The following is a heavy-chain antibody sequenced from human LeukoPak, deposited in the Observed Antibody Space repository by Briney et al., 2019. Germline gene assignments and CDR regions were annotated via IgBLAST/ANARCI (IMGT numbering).Heavy chain of an antibody. CDR3: ARSAEHCNNGVCFTDYYMDV. D-gene: IGHD2-8*01. CDR2: INPNSGDT. Sequence: ASVKVSCKASGYTFSGSYIHWVRQAPGQGLEWLGRINPNSGDTNYAQNFHGRVTMTRDTSITTTYMELNSLTSDDTAVYFCARSAEHCNNGVCFTDYYMDVWGKGTRVTVSS. J-gene: IGHJ6*03. V-gene: IGHV1-2*06. CDR1: GYTFSGSY.